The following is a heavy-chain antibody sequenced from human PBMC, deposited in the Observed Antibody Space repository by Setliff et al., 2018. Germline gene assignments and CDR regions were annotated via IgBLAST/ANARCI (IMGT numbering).Heavy chain of an antibody. Sequence: SETLSLTCAVYGGSFSGYYWSWIRQPPGKRLEWIGEIIHSGSTNYNPSLKSRVTISMETSKNQFSLKVSSVTAADTAVYYCAREQWLDPPGYYYMDVWAKGTTVTVS. CDR1: GGSFSGYY. V-gene: IGHV4-34*12. CDR3: AREQWLDPPGYYYMDV. J-gene: IGHJ6*03. CDR2: IIHSGST. D-gene: IGHD6-19*01.